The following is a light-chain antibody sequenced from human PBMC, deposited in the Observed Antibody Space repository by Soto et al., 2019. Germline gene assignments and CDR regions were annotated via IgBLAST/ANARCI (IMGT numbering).Light chain of an antibody. CDR1: QSLLHTDGKTY. V-gene: IGKV2D-29*01. Sequence: DIVMTQTPLSLSVTPGQPASISCKSSQSLLHTDGKTYLYWFLQRPGQAPQLLIFEVSNRFSGVPDRFSGSGSGTTFTLKVSRVEAEDVGIYYCMQSIQSPHTFGQGTKLEIK. CDR3: MQSIQSPHT. J-gene: IGKJ2*01. CDR2: EVS.